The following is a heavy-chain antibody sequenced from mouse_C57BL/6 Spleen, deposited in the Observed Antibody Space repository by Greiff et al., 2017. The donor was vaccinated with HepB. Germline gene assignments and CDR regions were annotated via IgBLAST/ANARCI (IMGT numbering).Heavy chain of an antibody. CDR2: ISSGGDYI. CDR1: GFTFSSYA. Sequence: DVMLVESGEGLVKPGGSLKLSCAASGFTFSSYAMSWVRQTPEKRLEWVAYISSGGDYIYYADTVKGRFTISRDNARNTLYLQMSSLKSEDTAMYYCTREHWGPFAYWGQGTLVTVSA. V-gene: IGHV5-9-1*02. D-gene: IGHD4-1*01. J-gene: IGHJ3*01. CDR3: TREHWGPFAY.